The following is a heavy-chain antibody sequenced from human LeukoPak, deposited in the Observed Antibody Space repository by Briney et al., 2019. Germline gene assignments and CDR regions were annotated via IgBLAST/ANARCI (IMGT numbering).Heavy chain of an antibody. Sequence: GASVKISCKASGYTFTNYYIVWVRQAPGQGLEWMGRIDPSGGSTSYAQKFQGRVTMTRGTSTSTVYMELSSLRSEDTAVYYCASNSGSGFDSWGQGTLVTVSS. J-gene: IGHJ4*02. CDR1: GYTFTNYY. D-gene: IGHD2-15*01. CDR2: IDPSGGST. V-gene: IGHV1-46*01. CDR3: ASNSGSGFDS.